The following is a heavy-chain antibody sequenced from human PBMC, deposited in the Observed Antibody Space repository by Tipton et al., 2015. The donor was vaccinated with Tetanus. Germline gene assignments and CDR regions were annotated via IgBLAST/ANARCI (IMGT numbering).Heavy chain of an antibody. CDR1: GDSMTRYY. CDR3: ARRSYCTSTRCFDAFDL. Sequence: LRLSCTVSGDSMTRYYWSWIRQPPGKGLEWISYIFASGSTNYNPALRSRVTISMDTSKNQISLNLTSVTAADTAVYFCARRSYCTSTRCFDAFDLWGPGTRVTASS. V-gene: IGHV4-4*08. J-gene: IGHJ3*01. D-gene: IGHD2-8*01. CDR2: IFASGST.